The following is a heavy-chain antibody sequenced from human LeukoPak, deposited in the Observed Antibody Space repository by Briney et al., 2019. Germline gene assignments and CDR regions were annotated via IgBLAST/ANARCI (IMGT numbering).Heavy chain of an antibody. CDR2: ISYDGSNK. Sequence: GGSLRLSCAASGFAVSNNYMTWVRQAPGKGLEWVALISYDGSNKYYADSVKGRFTISRDNSKNTLYLQMNSLSPEDTAVYYCASDMSYSGYYIDYWGQGTLVTVSS. J-gene: IGHJ4*02. CDR1: GFAVSNNY. V-gene: IGHV3-30-3*01. CDR3: ASDMSYSGYYIDY. D-gene: IGHD3-3*01.